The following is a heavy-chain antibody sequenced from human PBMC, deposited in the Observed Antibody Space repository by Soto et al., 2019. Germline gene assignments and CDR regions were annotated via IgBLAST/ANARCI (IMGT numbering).Heavy chain of an antibody. J-gene: IGHJ6*02. V-gene: IGHV4-59*01. D-gene: IGHD1-7*01. CDR1: GDSISSYY. CDR2: IYYSGST. CDR3: ARARYNWNYGDYYYGMDV. Sequence: KPSETLSLTCTVFGDSISSYYWSWIRQPPGKGLEWIGYIYYSGSTNYHPSLKRRVIISVDTSKSQFSLKLSSVTAADTAVYYCARARYNWNYGDYYYGMDVWGQGTTVTVSS.